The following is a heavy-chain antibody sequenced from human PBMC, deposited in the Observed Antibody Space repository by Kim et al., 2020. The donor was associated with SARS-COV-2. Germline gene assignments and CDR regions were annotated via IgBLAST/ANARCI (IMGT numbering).Heavy chain of an antibody. V-gene: IGHV4-34*01. Sequence: TNYNPSHKTLVPISVDTSKNQFSLKLSSGTAADTAVYYCARGVLDGYFDYWGQGTLVTVSS. J-gene: IGHJ4*02. D-gene: IGHD2-8*01. CDR2: T. CDR3: ARGVLDGYFDY.